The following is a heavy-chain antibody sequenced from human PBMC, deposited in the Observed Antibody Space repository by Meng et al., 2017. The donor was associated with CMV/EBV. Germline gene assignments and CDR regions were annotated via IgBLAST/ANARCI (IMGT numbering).Heavy chain of an antibody. CDR2: IYYSGST. J-gene: IGHJ3*02. D-gene: IGHD3-9*01. CDR3: ASLRYFDWSTNAFDI. Sequence: GSLRLSCTVSGGSISSYYWSWIRQPPGKGLEWIGYIYYSGSTNYNPSLKSRVTISVDTPKNQFSLKLSSVTAADTAVYYCASLRYFDWSTNAFDIWGQGTMVTVSS. V-gene: IGHV4-59*01. CDR1: GGSISSYY.